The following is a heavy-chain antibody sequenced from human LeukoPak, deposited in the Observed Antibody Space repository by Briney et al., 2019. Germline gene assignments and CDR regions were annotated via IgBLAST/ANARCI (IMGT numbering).Heavy chain of an antibody. CDR3: ARGNFYDNKGYSPELRY. V-gene: IGHV1-18*01. J-gene: IGHJ4*02. D-gene: IGHD3-10*01. CDR1: GYSFTTYG. Sequence: ASVKVSCKASGYSFTTYGISWVRQAPGQGLEWMGWISANNNNTDNVQKLQGRVTMTTDTSTSTAYMELRSLRSDDTAVYYCARGNFYDNKGYSPELRYWGQGTLVTVSS. CDR2: ISANNNNT.